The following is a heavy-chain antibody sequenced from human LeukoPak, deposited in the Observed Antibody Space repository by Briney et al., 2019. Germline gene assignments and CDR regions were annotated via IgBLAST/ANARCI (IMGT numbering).Heavy chain of an antibody. CDR3: ARRLGLRRQDY. Sequence: SQSLSLTCAISGDSVSNNDGGWNWIRQSPSRGLEWLGRTYYNSKWYNDYAVSVKSRMTINPDTSKNQFSLKLSSVTAADTAVYYCARRLGLRRQDYWGQGTLVTVSS. J-gene: IGHJ4*02. D-gene: IGHD5-12*01. CDR2: TYYNSKWYN. V-gene: IGHV6-1*01. CDR1: GDSVSNNDGG.